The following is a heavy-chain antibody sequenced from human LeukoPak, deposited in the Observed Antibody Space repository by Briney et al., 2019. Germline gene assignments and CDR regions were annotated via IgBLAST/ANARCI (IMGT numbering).Heavy chain of an antibody. D-gene: IGHD6-13*01. CDR1: GDSVSSNSAA. CDR3: ARVGPFGYSSTLSYGMDV. CDR2: TYYRSKWYN. J-gene: IGHJ6*02. V-gene: IGHV6-1*01. Sequence: SQTLSLTCAISGDSVSSNSAAWNWIRQSPSRGLEWLGRTYYRSKWYNDYAVFVKSRITINPDTSKNQFSLQLNSVTPEDTAVYYCARVGPFGYSSTLSYGMDVWGQGTTVTVSS.